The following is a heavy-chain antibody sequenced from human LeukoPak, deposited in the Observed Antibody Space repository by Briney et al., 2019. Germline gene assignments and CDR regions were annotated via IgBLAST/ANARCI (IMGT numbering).Heavy chain of an antibody. D-gene: IGHD4-17*01. V-gene: IGHV1-2*04. Sequence: ASVKVSCKASGYTFTGYYMHWVRQAPGQGLEWMGWINPNSGGTNYAQKFQGWVTMTRDTSISTAYMELSRLRSDDTAVYYCAREANNDYGDSNWFDPWGQGTLVTVSS. CDR2: INPNSGGT. CDR1: GYTFTGYY. J-gene: IGHJ5*02. CDR3: AREANNDYGDSNWFDP.